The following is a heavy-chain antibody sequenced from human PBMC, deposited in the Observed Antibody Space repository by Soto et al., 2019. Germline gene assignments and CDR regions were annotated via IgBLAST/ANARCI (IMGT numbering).Heavy chain of an antibody. J-gene: IGHJ3*02. D-gene: IGHD3-9*01. CDR3: AILDPLTCYFRVAFDI. V-gene: IGHV1-69*02. CDR1: GGTFSSYT. CDR2: IIPILGIA. Sequence: QVQLVQSGAEVKKPGSSVKVSCKASGGTFSSYTISWVRQAPGQGLEWMGRIIPILGIANYAQKFQGRVTITADKSTSTAYMELSSLRSEDTAVYYCAILDPLTCYFRVAFDIWGQGTMVTVSS.